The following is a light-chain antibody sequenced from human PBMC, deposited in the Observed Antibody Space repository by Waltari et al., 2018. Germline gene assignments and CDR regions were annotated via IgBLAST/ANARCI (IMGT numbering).Light chain of an antibody. CDR1: GPNIGSNA. CDR3: AAWDDNLNGRVI. Sequence: QSVLTQAPSVSAPPGQRVTISCSGSGPNIGSNAVNWFHPVPGPAPKRIIYSTTHRPSGVPDRFSGSKSGTSASLAITGLQSEDEGDYFCAAWDDNLNGRVIFGGGTKLTVL. J-gene: IGLJ2*01. CDR2: STT. V-gene: IGLV1-44*01.